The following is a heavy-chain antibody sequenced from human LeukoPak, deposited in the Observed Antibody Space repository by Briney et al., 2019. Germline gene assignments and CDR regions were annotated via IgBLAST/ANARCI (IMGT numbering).Heavy chain of an antibody. CDR2: IKPDGSQR. D-gene: IGHD2-2*01. Sequence: GGSLRLSCAASGFRFRDYWMDWLRQAPGMGLEWVASIKPDGSQRDYVDSVKGRFTISRENAQNSLYLQMNSLRVEDTAVYYCARDDASSSFTYWGPGALVTVSS. V-gene: IGHV3-7*01. J-gene: IGHJ4*02. CDR1: GFRFRDYW. CDR3: ARDDASSSFTY.